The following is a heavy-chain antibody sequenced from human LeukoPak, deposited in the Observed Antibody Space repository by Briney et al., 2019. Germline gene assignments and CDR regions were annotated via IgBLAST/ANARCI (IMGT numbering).Heavy chain of an antibody. CDR3: VREQFSHTSNYFDN. CDR1: GFMFDDYA. V-gene: IGHV3-43*02. CDR2: ISGDGVSS. D-gene: IGHD5-24*01. Sequence: TGRSLRISCAASGFMFDDYAMHWVRHVPGRGMEWVSLISGDGVSSFYADSVKGRFTISRDNNNSSLSLQMRRLTTEDTAFYYCVREQFSHTSNYFDNWGQGILVTVSS. J-gene: IGHJ4*02.